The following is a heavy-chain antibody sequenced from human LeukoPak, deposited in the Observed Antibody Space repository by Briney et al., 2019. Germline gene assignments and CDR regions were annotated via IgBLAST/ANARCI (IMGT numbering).Heavy chain of an antibody. CDR1: GFTFGDYA. CDR3: TRPYYHDSSGLCY. Sequence: GGSLRLSCTASGFTFGDYAMSWVRQAPGKGLEWVGFIRSKAYGGTTEYAASVKGRFTISRDDSKSIAYLQMNSLKTEDTAVYYCTRPYYHDSSGLCYWGQGTLVTVSS. CDR2: IRSKAYGGTT. V-gene: IGHV3-49*04. J-gene: IGHJ4*02. D-gene: IGHD3-22*01.